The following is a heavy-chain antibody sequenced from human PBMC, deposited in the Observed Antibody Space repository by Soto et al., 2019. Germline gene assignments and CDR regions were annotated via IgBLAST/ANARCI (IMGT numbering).Heavy chain of an antibody. Sequence: EVQLVESGGGLIQPGGSLRLSCAASGFTVSSNYMSWVRQAPGKGLEWVSVIYSGGSTYYADSVKGRFTISRDNSKNTLYLQINSLRAEDTAVYYCAREGDSSGYYFPFDYWGQGTLVTVSS. CDR1: GFTVSSNY. CDR3: AREGDSSGYYFPFDY. J-gene: IGHJ4*02. CDR2: IYSGGST. V-gene: IGHV3-53*01. D-gene: IGHD3-22*01.